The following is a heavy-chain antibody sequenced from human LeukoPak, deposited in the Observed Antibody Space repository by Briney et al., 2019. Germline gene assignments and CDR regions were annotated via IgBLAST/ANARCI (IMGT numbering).Heavy chain of an antibody. CDR2: IKQYGSEK. V-gene: IGHV3-7*01. Sequence: GGSLRLSCAASGFLISNYWMNWVRQARGKGVEWVANIKQYGSEKNYVDSVKGRFTISRDNSKNSLILQMNSLRDEDTAVYYCARGVWAPFDSWGQGTLVSVSS. CDR1: GFLISNYW. D-gene: IGHD7-27*01. J-gene: IGHJ4*02. CDR3: ARGVWAPFDS.